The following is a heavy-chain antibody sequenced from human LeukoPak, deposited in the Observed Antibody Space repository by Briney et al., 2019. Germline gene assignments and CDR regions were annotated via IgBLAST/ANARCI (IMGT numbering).Heavy chain of an antibody. CDR2: ISYDGSNK. J-gene: IGHJ6*03. CDR1: GFTFSSYA. Sequence: GGSLRLSCAASGFTFSSYAMHWVRQAPGKGLEWVAVISYDGSNKYYADSVKGRFTISRDNSKNTLYLQMNSLRAEDTAVYYCARAVSIYYYYYMDVWGKGTTVTVSS. CDR3: ARAVSIYYYYYMDV. V-gene: IGHV3-30*04. D-gene: IGHD5/OR15-5a*01.